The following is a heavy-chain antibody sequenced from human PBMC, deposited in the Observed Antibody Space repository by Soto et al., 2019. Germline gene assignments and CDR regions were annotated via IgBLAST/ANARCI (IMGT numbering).Heavy chain of an antibody. V-gene: IGHV1-69*13. CDR2: IIPIFGTA. CDR1: GGTFSSYA. D-gene: IGHD3-22*01. CDR3: ARGNYYDSSGAYGAFDI. J-gene: IGHJ3*02. Sequence: GVSVKVSCKASGGTFSSYAISWVRQAPGQGLEWMGGIIPIFGTANYAQKFQGRVTITADESTSTAYMELSSLRSEDTAVYYCARGNYYDSSGAYGAFDIWGQGTMVTVSS.